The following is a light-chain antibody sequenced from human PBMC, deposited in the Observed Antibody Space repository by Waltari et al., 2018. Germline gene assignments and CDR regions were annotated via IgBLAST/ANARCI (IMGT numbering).Light chain of an antibody. CDR2: DVT. Sequence: QSALTQPRSVSGSPGQSVTISCTGPRSAVCASTSVSCYQRHPGQAPKLMIYDVTKRPAGVTDRFSGSKSGNTASLTISGLQAEDEADYYCCSYAGSFTYVFGTGTQVTVL. V-gene: IGLV2-11*01. J-gene: IGLJ1*01. CDR1: RSAVCASTS. CDR3: CSYAGSFTYV.